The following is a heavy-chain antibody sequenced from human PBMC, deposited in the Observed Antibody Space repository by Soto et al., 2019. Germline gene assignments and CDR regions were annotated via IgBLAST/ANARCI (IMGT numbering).Heavy chain of an antibody. D-gene: IGHD3-16*01. V-gene: IGHV3-23*01. CDR1: GFTFNSYA. Sequence: EVQLLESGGGLVQPGGSLRLSCAASGFTFNSYAMSWVRQGPGKGLEWVSGISGSGGSTYYADSVKGRFTISRDNSKNTLYLQMNSLRAEDTAVYYCAKADMITFGGVMKYWGQGTLVTVSS. CDR2: ISGSGGST. CDR3: AKADMITFGGVMKY. J-gene: IGHJ4*02.